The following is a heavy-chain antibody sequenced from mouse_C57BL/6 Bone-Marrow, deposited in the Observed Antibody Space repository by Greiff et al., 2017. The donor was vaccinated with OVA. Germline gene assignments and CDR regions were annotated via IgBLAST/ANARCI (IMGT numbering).Heavy chain of an antibody. CDR3: ARRLLFAY. CDR2: ISGGGGNT. Sequence: EVKVEESGGGLVKPGGSLKLSCAASGFTFSSYTMSWVRQTPEKRLEWVATISGGGGNTYYPDSVKGRFTISRDNAKNTLYLQMSSLRSEDTALYYCARRLLFAYWGQGTLVTVSA. V-gene: IGHV5-9*01. D-gene: IGHD2-3*01. CDR1: GFTFSSYT. J-gene: IGHJ3*01.